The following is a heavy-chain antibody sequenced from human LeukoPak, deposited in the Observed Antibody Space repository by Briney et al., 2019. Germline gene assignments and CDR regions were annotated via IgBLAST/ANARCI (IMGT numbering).Heavy chain of an antibody. Sequence: PGGSLRLSCAASGFTFDDYAMHWVRQAPGKGLEWVSGISWNSGSIGYADSVKGRFTISRDNAKNSLYLQMNSLIPEDTALYYCARAITLTGGPLFDYWGQGTQVTVSS. D-gene: IGHD4-17*01. CDR3: ARAITLTGGPLFDY. CDR2: ISWNSGSI. CDR1: GFTFDDYA. V-gene: IGHV3-9*01. J-gene: IGHJ4*02.